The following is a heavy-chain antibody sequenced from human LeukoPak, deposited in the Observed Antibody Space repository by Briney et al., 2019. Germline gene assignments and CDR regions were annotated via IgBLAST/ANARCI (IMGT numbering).Heavy chain of an antibody. CDR1: GFTFSSYG. D-gene: IGHD6-19*01. J-gene: IGHJ4*02. V-gene: IGHV3-33*06. Sequence: GGSLRRSCAASGFTFSSYGMHWVRQAPGKGLEWVAVIWYDGSNKNYADSVKGRFTISRDNSKNTLYLQMNSLRVEDTAVYYCAKDPHQRIAVAGYFDYWGQGTLVTVSS. CDR3: AKDPHQRIAVAGYFDY. CDR2: IWYDGSNK.